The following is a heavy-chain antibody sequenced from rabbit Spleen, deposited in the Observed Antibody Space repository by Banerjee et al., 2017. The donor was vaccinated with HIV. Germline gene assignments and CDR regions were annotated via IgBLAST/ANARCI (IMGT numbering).Heavy chain of an antibody. Sequence: QSLEESGGDLVKPGASLTLTCTASGFSFSSSYWICWVRQAPGKGLEWIGCINSGSAGTAYASWAKGRFTISKTSSTTVTLQMTSLTAADTATYFCARNLGSSSNYDYDYLWGPGTLVTVS. CDR2: INSGSAGT. D-gene: IGHD8-1*01. CDR1: GFSFSSSYW. J-gene: IGHJ4*01. V-gene: IGHV1S40*01. CDR3: ARNLGSSSNYDYDYL.